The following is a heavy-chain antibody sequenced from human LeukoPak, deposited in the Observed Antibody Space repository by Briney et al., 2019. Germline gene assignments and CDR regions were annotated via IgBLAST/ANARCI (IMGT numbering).Heavy chain of an antibody. Sequence: GGSLRLSCAASEFTFSNNYMSWVRQAPGKGLEWIAVIYSGGSTFHADSVRGRFIISRDNSKNTLYLQMNSLRVEDTAVYYCATGTHPGNWGQGTLVTVSS. CDR3: ATGTHPGN. CDR1: EFTFSNNY. CDR2: IYSGGST. J-gene: IGHJ4*02. V-gene: IGHV3-66*01. D-gene: IGHD1-26*01.